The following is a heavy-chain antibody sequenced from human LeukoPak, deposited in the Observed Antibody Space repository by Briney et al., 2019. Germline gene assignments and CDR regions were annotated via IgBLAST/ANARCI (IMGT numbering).Heavy chain of an antibody. V-gene: IGHV3-21*01. J-gene: IGHJ4*02. CDR3: ARDGAITMVRGVTFDY. D-gene: IGHD3-10*01. CDR1: EFTFSSYS. Sequence: AGGSLRLSCAASEFTFSSYSMNWVRQAPGKGLEWVSSISSSSSYIYYADSVKGRLTISRDNAKNSLYLRMNSLRAEDTAVYYCARDGAITMVRGVTFDYWGQGTLVTVSS. CDR2: ISSSSSYI.